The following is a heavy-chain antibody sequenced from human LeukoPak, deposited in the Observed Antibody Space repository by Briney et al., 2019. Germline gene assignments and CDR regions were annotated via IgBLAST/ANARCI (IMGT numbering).Heavy chain of an antibody. CDR1: GFSFSDYS. CDR3: ARDSFAGYDSSGYSSYDY. V-gene: IGHV3-21*01. CDR2: ISSYSTYI. Sequence: GGSLRLSCAASGFSFSDYSMNWVRQAPGKGLEWVSSISSYSTYIYYADSLKGRFTISRDNPKNSLYLQMNSLRADDTAVYYCARDSFAGYDSSGYSSYDYWGQGTLVTVSS. D-gene: IGHD3-22*01. J-gene: IGHJ4*02.